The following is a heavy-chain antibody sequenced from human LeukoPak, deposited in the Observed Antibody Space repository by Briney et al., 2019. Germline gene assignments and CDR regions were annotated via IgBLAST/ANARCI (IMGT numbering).Heavy chain of an antibody. D-gene: IGHD3-10*01. CDR3: ARAYGSGSYGLGY. CDR2: IYPSGST. J-gene: IGHJ4*02. CDR1: GGSISSGGYS. V-gene: IGHV4-30-2*01. Sequence: SQTLSLTCAVSGGSISSGGYSWGWIRQPPGKGLEYIGYIYPSGSTYYNPSLKSRVTISMDRSKNQFSLKLTSLTAADTAVYYCARAYGSGSYGLGYWGQGTLVTVSS.